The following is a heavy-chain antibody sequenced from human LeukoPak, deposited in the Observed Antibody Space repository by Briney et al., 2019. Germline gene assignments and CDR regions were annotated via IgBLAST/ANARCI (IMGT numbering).Heavy chain of an antibody. V-gene: IGHV4-59*01. CDR2: IYYSGST. CDR3: ARSAVRSSFLLDY. CDR1: GGSISSYY. D-gene: IGHD6-13*01. Sequence: SETLSLTCTVSGGSISSYYWSWIRQPPGKGLEWIRYIYYSGSTNYNPSLKSRVTISVDTSKNQFSLKLSSVTAADTAVYYCARSAVRSSFLLDYWGQGTLVTVSS. J-gene: IGHJ4*02.